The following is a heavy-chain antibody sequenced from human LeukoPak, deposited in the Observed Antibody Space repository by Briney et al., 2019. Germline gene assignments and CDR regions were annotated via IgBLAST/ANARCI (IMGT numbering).Heavy chain of an antibody. CDR2: INPNSGGT. V-gene: IGHV1-2*02. Sequence: KVSCKAXGYTFTGYYMHWVRQAPGQGLEWMGWINPNSGGTNYAQKFQGRVTMTRDTSISTAYMELSRLRSDDTAVYYCAAGILTGSPTRPFDYWGQGTLVTVSS. D-gene: IGHD3-9*01. CDR1: GYTFTGYY. J-gene: IGHJ4*02. CDR3: AAGILTGSPTRPFDY.